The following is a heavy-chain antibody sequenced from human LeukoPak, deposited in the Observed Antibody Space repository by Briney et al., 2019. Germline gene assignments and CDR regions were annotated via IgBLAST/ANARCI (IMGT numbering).Heavy chain of an antibody. Sequence: GESLKISCKGSGYRFTSYWISWVRQMPGKGLEWRGRIDPSDSYTNYSPSFQGHLTISADKSISTAYLQWSSLKASDTAMYYCARHQLLGPCFKGVCSDAFGIWGQGTMVTVSS. CDR3: ARHQLLGPCFKGVCSDAFGI. D-gene: IGHD2-8*01. CDR1: GYRFTSYW. V-gene: IGHV5-10-1*01. CDR2: IDPSDSYT. J-gene: IGHJ3*02.